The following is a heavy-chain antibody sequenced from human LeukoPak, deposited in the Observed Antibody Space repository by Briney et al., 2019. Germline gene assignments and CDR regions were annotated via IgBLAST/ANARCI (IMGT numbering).Heavy chain of an antibody. CDR3: ARDLDGDHPFDY. CDR2: IYYSGST. V-gene: IGHV4-39*07. Sequence: SETLSLTCTVSGGSMSSSSYYWGWIRQSPGKGLEWVGSIYYSGSTYYNPSLKSRVTISVDTSKNQFSLKLNSVTAADTAVYYCARDLDGDHPFDYWGQGTLVTVSS. J-gene: IGHJ4*02. D-gene: IGHD4-17*01. CDR1: GGSMSSSSYY.